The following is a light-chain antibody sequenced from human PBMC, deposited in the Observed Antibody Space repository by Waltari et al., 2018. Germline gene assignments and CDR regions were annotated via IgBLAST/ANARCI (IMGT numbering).Light chain of an antibody. J-gene: IGLJ2*01. CDR1: SSDTGAYTD. CDR2: DVS. CDR3: ISYTTSDTMI. V-gene: IGLV2-14*03. Sequence: QSALTQPASVSGSPGQSITISCTGTSSDTGAYTDASWYQQHPGKVPKLIIYDVSHRPSGVSFRFSGSKSDNTASLTISGLQAEDEADYYCISYTTSDTMIFGGGTKLTVL.